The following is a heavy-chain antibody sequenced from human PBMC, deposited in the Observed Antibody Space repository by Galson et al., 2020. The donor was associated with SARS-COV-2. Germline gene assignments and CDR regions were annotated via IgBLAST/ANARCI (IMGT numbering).Heavy chain of an antibody. CDR1: GYTLTELS. D-gene: IGHD6-19*01. V-gene: IGHV1-24*01. CDR2: FDPEDGET. Sequence: ASVKVSCKVSGYTLTELSMHWVRQAPGKGLEWMGGFDPEDGETIYAQKFQGRVTMTEDTSTDTAYMELSSLRSEDTAVYYCATHPNLAGIWGYYYGMDVWGQGTTVTVSS. J-gene: IGHJ6*02. CDR3: ATHPNLAGIWGYYYGMDV.